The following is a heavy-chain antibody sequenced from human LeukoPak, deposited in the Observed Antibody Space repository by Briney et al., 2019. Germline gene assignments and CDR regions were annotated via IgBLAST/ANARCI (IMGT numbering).Heavy chain of an antibody. CDR3: ARGGEDGYNIDY. CDR1: GGSISSSSYY. D-gene: IGHD5-24*01. J-gene: IGHJ4*02. CDR2: IYYSGST. Sequence: PSETLSLTCTVSGGSISSSSYYWGWIRQPPGKGLEWIGSIYYSGSTYYNPSLKSRVTISVDTSKNQFSLKLSSVTAADTAVYYCARGGEDGYNIDYWGQGTLVTVSS. V-gene: IGHV4-39*07.